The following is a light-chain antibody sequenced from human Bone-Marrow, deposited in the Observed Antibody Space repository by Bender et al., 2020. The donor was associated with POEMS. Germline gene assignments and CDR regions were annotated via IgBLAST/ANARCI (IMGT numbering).Light chain of an antibody. J-gene: IGLJ3*02. CDR3: QSYDSSNPTWV. V-gene: IGLV6-57*01. CDR1: RGSIATTY. CDR2: EDN. Sequence: NFILTQPHYVSESPGKTVTLSCTRSRGSIATTYVQWYQQRPGHSPTTVIYEDNQRPSGVPDRFSGSIDSSSNSASLTISELKAEDEADYYCQSYDSSNPTWVFGGGTKLTVL.